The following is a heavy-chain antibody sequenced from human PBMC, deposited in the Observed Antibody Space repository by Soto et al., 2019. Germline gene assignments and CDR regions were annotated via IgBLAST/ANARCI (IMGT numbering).Heavy chain of an antibody. CDR1: GLTVSSSY. CDR2: IYSAGST. Sequence: PGGSLRLSCAASGLTVSSSYMSWVRQAPGKCLQWVSVIYSAGSTYYANSVKGRFTISRDNSKNTLYLQMNSLRAEDTAVYYCARDQCSGGSCFTLDYWGQGXLVTVSS. J-gene: IGHJ4*02. D-gene: IGHD2-15*01. V-gene: IGHV3-53*05. CDR3: ARDQCSGGSCFTLDY.